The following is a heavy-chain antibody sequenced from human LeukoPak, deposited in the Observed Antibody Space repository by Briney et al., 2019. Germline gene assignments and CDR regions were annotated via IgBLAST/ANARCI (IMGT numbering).Heavy chain of an antibody. D-gene: IGHD2-2*01. Sequence: ASVKVSCKASGYTFTSYDINWVRQAPGQGLEWMGWMNPNSGNTGYAQKFQGRVTMTRNTSISTAYMELSSLRSEDTAVYYCARREKYQLLSYYYYYMDVWGKGTTVTVSS. J-gene: IGHJ6*03. CDR2: MNPNSGNT. CDR3: ARREKYQLLSYYYYYMDV. CDR1: GYTFTSYD. V-gene: IGHV1-8*01.